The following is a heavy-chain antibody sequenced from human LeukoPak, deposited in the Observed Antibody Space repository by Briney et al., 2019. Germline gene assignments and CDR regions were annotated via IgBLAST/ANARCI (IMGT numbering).Heavy chain of an antibody. J-gene: IGHJ4*02. CDR2: ISSSSSYI. CDR3: ARARKSGSYFDY. V-gene: IGHV3-21*01. CDR1: GFTFDDYT. Sequence: GGSLRLSCAASGFTFDDYTMHWVRQAPGKGLEWVSSISSSSSYIYYADSVKGRFTISRDNAKNSLYLQMNSLRAGDTAVYYCARARKSGSYFDYWGQGTLVTVSS. D-gene: IGHD1-26*01.